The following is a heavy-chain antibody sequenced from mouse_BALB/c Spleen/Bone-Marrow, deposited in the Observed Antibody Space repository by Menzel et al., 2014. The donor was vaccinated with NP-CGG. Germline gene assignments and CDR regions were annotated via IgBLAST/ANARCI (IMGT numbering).Heavy chain of an antibody. D-gene: IGHD1-1*01. CDR3: ARDFITTDAMDY. J-gene: IGHJ4*01. V-gene: IGHV5-6*01. CDR1: GFTFSSYG. Sequence: EVHLVESGGDLVKPGGSLKLSCAASGFTFSSYGMSWVRQTPDKRLEWVATISSGGSYTYYPDSVKGRFTISRDNAKNTLYLQMSSLKSEDTAMYYCARDFITTDAMDYWGQGTSGTVSS. CDR2: ISSGGSYT.